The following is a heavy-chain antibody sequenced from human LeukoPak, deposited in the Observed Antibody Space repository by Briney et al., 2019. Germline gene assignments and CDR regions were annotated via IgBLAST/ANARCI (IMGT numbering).Heavy chain of an antibody. CDR2: IKQDGSEI. CDR3: ARGRPGMGIVIDY. V-gene: IGHV3-7*01. D-gene: IGHD7-27*01. CDR1: GFTFSSHW. Sequence: PGGSLRLSCAASGFTFSSHWMSWVRQAPGKGREWVANIKQDGSEIYYVDSVKGRFTISRDYAKNSVYLQMNSLRAEDTAVYYCARGRPGMGIVIDYWGQGTLVTVAS. J-gene: IGHJ4*02.